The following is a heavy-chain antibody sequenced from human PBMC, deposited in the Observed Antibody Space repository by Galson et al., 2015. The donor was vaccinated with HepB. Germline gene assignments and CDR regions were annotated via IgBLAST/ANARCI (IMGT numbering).Heavy chain of an antibody. J-gene: IGHJ4*02. V-gene: IGHV3-48*03. Sequence: SLRLSCAASGFTFSSYEMNWVRQAPGRGLEWVSYMNTGGTIIYYADSVKGRFTISRDNAKNSLYLQMNSLRAEDTAVYYCSRGGGPGSYYTMDYFYYWGQGTPVTVSS. CDR3: SRGGGPGSYYTMDYFYY. D-gene: IGHD3-10*01. CDR2: MNTGGTII. CDR1: GFTFSSYE.